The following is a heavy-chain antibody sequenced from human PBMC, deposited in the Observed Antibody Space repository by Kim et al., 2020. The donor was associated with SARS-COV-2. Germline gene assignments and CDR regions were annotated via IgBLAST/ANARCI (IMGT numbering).Heavy chain of an antibody. CDR3: SRWLRADSFGDY. J-gene: IGHJ4*02. D-gene: IGHD5-12*01. Sequence: GGSLRLSCAASGFTFAKYAMAWVRQPPGKGLEWVSTLGIGTYYAESVKGRFTISRDNSRDTLYLQMNSLTAGDTAVYYCSRWLRADSFGDYWGQGTLVTVSS. CDR1: GFTFAKYA. V-gene: IGHV3-23*01. CDR2: LGIGT.